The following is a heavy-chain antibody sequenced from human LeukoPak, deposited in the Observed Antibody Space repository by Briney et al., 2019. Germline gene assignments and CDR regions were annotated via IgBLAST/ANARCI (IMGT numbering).Heavy chain of an antibody. D-gene: IGHD6-13*01. CDR1: GFAFSSYS. Sequence: GGSLRLSCAASGFAFSSYSMNWVRQAPGKGLEWVSAISSSSSYIYYADSVKGRFTISRDNARNSLYLQMNSLRAEDTAMYYCAREGAAAAPYWGQGTLVTVSS. J-gene: IGHJ4*02. CDR3: AREGAAAAPY. V-gene: IGHV3-21*01. CDR2: ISSSSSYI.